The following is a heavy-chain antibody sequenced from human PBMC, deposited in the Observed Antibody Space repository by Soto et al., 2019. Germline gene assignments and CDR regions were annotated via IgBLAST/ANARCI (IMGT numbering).Heavy chain of an antibody. CDR1: GGSISSGGYY. V-gene: IGHV4-31*03. D-gene: IGHD2-15*01. CDR2: IYYSGST. Sequence: SETLSITCTVSGGSISSGGYYWSWIRQHPGKGLEWIGYIYYSGSTYYNPSLKSRVTISVDTSKNQFSLKLSSVTAADTAVYYCARGTGCSGGSCYLDYWGQGTLVTVSS. J-gene: IGHJ4*02. CDR3: ARGTGCSGGSCYLDY.